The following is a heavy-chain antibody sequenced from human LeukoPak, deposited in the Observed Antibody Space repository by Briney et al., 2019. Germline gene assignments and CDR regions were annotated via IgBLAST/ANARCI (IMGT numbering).Heavy chain of an antibody. CDR1: GGSFSGYY. J-gene: IGHJ4*02. D-gene: IGHD1-14*01. V-gene: IGHV4-34*01. Sequence: SETLSLTCAVYGGSFSGYYWSWIRQPPGKGLEWIGEINHSGNTNYNPSLKSRVTISVDTSKNQFSLKLSSVTAADTAVYYCARGGIYFYWGQGTLVTVSS. CDR3: ARGGIYFY. CDR2: INHSGNT.